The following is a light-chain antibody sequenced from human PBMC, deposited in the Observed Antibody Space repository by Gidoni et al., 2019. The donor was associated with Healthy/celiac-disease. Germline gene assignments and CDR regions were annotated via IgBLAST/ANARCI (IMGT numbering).Light chain of an antibody. Sequence: EIVLTQSPGTLSLSPGERATLSCRASQSVRSSYLAWYQQKPGQAPRLLIYGASSRATGIPDRFSGSGSGTDFTLTISRLEPEDFAVYYCQQYGSSSFTFGPGTKVEIK. CDR2: GAS. J-gene: IGKJ3*01. V-gene: IGKV3-20*01. CDR3: QQYGSSSFT. CDR1: QSVRSSY.